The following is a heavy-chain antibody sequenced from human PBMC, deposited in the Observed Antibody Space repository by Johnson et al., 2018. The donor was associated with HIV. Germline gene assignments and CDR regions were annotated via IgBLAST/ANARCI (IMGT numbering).Heavy chain of an antibody. Sequence: VQLVESGGGVVQPGRSLRLSCAASGFTFSNAWMSWVRQAPGKGLEWVGRIKSKTDGGTTDYAAPVTGRFTISRDDSKNPLYLQMNTLKTEDTAVYYCTTGIAVPDAFDIWGQGTMVTVSS. V-gene: IGHV3-15*01. CDR1: GFTFSNAW. J-gene: IGHJ3*02. CDR3: TTGIAVPDAFDI. D-gene: IGHD6-19*01. CDR2: IKSKTDGGTT.